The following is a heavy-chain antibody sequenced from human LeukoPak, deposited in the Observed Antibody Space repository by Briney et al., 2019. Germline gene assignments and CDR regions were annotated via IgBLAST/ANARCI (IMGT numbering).Heavy chain of an antibody. CDR1: GFTISSNY. CDR2: LCSGGNT. D-gene: IGHD3-3*02. Sequence: GGSLRLSCAASGFTISSNYMSWVRQAPGKGLEWVSILCSGGNTDYADPVKGRFTISRANSKNTLYLQMNSLRADDTAVYYCVSTLGTWGQGTLVTVSS. CDR3: VSTLGT. J-gene: IGHJ5*02. V-gene: IGHV3-53*01.